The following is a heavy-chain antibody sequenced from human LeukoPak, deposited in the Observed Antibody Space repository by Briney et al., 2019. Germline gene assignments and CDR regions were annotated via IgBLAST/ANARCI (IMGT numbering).Heavy chain of an antibody. CDR2: IYYSGNT. V-gene: IGHV4-39*01. CDR3: ARQTGSGLFILP. J-gene: IGHJ4*02. D-gene: IGHD3/OR15-3a*01. Sequence: PSETLSLTCTVSGVSISSSNSYWGWMRQPPGKGLEWIGSIYYSGNTYYNASLKSQVSISIDTSKNQFSLRLTSVTAADTAVYYCARQTGSGLFILPGGQGTLVTVSS. CDR1: GVSISSSNSY.